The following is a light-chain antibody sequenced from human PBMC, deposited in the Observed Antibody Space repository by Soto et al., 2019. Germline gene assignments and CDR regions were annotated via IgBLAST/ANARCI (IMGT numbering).Light chain of an antibody. V-gene: IGLV4-69*01. CDR1: SGHTNYA. CDR3: QTWDTAYVI. J-gene: IGLJ2*01. Sequence: QPVLTQSPSASASLGASVKLTCTLSSGHTNYAIAWHQQQPDKGPRYLMKINSDGSYSKGDGIPDRFSGSTSGAERYLTISRLQSEDEADYYCQTWDTAYVIFGGGTKLSVL. CDR2: INSDGSY.